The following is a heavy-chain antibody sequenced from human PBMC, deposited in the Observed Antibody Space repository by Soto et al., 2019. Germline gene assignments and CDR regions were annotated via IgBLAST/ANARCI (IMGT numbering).Heavy chain of an antibody. V-gene: IGHV3-23*01. CDR3: AGVLAGGAGGVQDYYYYGMDV. J-gene: IGHJ6*02. CDR2: ISGSGGST. CDR1: GFTFSSYA. D-gene: IGHD3-3*01. Sequence: EVQLLESGGGLVQPGGSLRLSCAASGFTFSSYAMSWVRQAPGTGLEWDSDISGSGGSTDYGDSSKGRFTISRANSRNTLYLQMNSVRSDDTAVDYCAGVLAGGAGGVQDYYYYGMDVWGQGTTVTVSS.